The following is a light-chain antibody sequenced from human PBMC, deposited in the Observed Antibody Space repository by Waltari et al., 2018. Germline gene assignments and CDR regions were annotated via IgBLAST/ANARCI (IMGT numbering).Light chain of an antibody. CDR2: DLN. J-gene: IGLJ1*01. V-gene: IGLV2-14*03. CDR3: SSYTSSTSPV. CDR1: SSDVGGYKY. Sequence: QSALTQPASVSGSPGQSITISCTGTSSDVGGYKYVSWYQQHPDKAPKLLLYDLNNRPSGVSNRFSGSKSGNTASLTISSLQAEDEADYYCSSYTSSTSPVFGTGTKVTVL.